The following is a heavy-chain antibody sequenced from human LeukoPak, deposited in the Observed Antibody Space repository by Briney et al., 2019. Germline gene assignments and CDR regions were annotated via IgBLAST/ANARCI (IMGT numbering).Heavy chain of an antibody. Sequence: GGSLRLSCAASGFTFSHYEMTWVRQAPGKGLEWVSSITSSSSYIYYADSVKGRFTISRHNAKNSLYLQLNSLRAEDTAVYYCVRLYDDYTNGHFDSWGQGTLVTVSS. CDR1: GFTFSHYE. J-gene: IGHJ4*02. CDR2: ITSSSSYI. V-gene: IGHV3-21*01. CDR3: VRLYDDYTNGHFDS. D-gene: IGHD4-11*01.